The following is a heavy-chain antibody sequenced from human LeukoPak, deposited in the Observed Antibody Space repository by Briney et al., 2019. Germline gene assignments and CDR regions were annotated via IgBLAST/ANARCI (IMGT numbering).Heavy chain of an antibody. CDR2: IYTSGST. D-gene: IGHD1-14*01. Sequence: SETLSLTCTVSGGSISSGSYYWSWIRQPAGKGLEWIGRIYTSGSTNYNPSLKSRVTISVDTSKNQFSLKLSSVTAADTAVYYCARGYLTFRYMDVWGKGTTVTVSS. V-gene: IGHV4-61*02. CDR3: ARGYLTFRYMDV. J-gene: IGHJ6*03. CDR1: GGSISSGSYY.